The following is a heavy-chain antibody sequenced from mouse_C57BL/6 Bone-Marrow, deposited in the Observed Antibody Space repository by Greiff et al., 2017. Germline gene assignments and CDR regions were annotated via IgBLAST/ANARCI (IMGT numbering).Heavy chain of an antibody. D-gene: IGHD1-1*01. CDR3: TRSLIYYGTNY. CDR1: GFNIKDYY. J-gene: IGHJ2*01. Sequence: EVQLQQSGAELVKPGASVKLSCTASGFNIKDYYIHWVKQRTEQGLEWIGRIDPEDGETKYAPKFPDKATITAGTSSNTAYLQLSSLTSEDTAVYYCTRSLIYYGTNYWGQGTTLTVSS. V-gene: IGHV14-2*01. CDR2: IDPEDGET.